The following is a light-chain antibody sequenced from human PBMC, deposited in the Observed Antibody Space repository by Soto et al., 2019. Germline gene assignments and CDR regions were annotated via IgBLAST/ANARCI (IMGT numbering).Light chain of an antibody. CDR2: EVN. V-gene: IGLV2-8*01. CDR1: SSDVGGYNY. J-gene: IGLJ1*01. Sequence: QSALTQPPSASGSPGQSVAISCTGTSSDVGGYNYVSWYQQHPGKAPKLMIYEVNKRPSGVPDRFSGSKSGNTASLTVSGXXXXXXXXXXCSXXAGSSNVFGTGTKLTVL. CDR3: SXXAGSSNV.